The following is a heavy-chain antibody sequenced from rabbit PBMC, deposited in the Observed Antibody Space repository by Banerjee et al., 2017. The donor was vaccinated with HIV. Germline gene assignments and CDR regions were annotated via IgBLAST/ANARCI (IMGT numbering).Heavy chain of an antibody. J-gene: IGHJ4*01. CDR2: IDTGSSSSS. CDR1: GFTISTTYW. CDR3: ARDFNL. Sequence: LTCTASGFTISTTYWICWVRQAPGKGLEWIACIDTGSSSSSYYASWAKGRFTISKTSSTTVTLQMTSLTAADTATYFCARDFNLWGPGTLVSVS. V-gene: IGHV1S45*01.